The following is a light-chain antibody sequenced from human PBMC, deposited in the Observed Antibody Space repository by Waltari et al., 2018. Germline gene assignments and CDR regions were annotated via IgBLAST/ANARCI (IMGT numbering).Light chain of an antibody. Sequence: EVVMTQSPATLSVSPGERATLSCRASQSVGTNLAWYQQKPGQAPRLLIYGASTRATGIPARFSGSGSGTEFTLTISSLQSEDFAVYYCQQYYNWPPLTFGGGTTVEIK. CDR1: QSVGTN. CDR2: GAS. J-gene: IGKJ4*01. CDR3: QQYYNWPPLT. V-gene: IGKV3-15*01.